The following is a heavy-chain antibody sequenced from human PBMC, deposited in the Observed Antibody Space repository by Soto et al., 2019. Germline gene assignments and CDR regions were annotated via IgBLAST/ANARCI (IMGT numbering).Heavy chain of an antibody. CDR3: SSRYDYVWGCYRNLGSFDY. V-gene: IGHV3-23*01. CDR2: ISGSGGST. J-gene: IGHJ4*02. Sequence: GGSLRLSCAASGFTFSSYAMSWVRQAPGKGLEWVSAISGSGGSTYYADSVKGRFTISRDNSKNTLYLQMNSLRAEDTAVYSFSSRYDYVWGCYRNLGSFDYWGQGTLVTVSS. CDR1: GFTFSSYA. D-gene: IGHD3-16*02.